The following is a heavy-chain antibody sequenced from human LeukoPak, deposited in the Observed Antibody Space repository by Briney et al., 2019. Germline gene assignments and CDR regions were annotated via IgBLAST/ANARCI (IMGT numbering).Heavy chain of an antibody. CDR3: AREGGITGTTAWFDP. CDR1: YGPISSYY. D-gene: IGHD1-7*01. Sequence: PDTLSLTCTVTYGPISSYYWSWIRHHPGKGLESNGYIYYSGSTNYNPSLKSRVTISVDTSKKQFSLKLSSVTAADTAVYYCAREGGITGTTAWFDPWGQGTLVTVSS. J-gene: IGHJ5*02. CDR2: IYYSGST. V-gene: IGHV4-59*01.